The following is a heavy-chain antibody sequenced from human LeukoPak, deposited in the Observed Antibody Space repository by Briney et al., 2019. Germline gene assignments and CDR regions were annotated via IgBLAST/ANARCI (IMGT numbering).Heavy chain of an antibody. CDR2: IYYSGST. CDR1: GGSISSSSYY. V-gene: IGHV4-39*07. J-gene: IGHJ6*02. Sequence: PSETLSLTCTVSGGSISSSSYYWGWIRQPPGKGLEWIGSIYYSGSTYYNPSLKSRVTISVDTSKNQFSLKLSSVTAADTAVYYCARDDVVSIAAAGPNSDYYYGMDVWGQGTTVTVSS. D-gene: IGHD6-13*01. CDR3: ARDDVVSIAAAGPNSDYYYGMDV.